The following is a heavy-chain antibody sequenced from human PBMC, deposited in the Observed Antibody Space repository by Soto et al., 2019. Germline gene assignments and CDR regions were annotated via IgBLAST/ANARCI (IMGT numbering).Heavy chain of an antibody. CDR3: ARNGALDY. CDR2: ILYSGTT. Sequence: QVQRQESGPGLVKPSQTLSLTCTVSGGSISSGDYYWSWIRQPPGKGLEWIGYILYSGTTNYNPSLESRLTISVDTSKNQFSLKLTSVTAADTAVYYCARNGALDYWGRGTLVTVSS. J-gene: IGHJ4*02. V-gene: IGHV4-30-4*01. CDR1: GGSISSGDYY. D-gene: IGHD2-8*01.